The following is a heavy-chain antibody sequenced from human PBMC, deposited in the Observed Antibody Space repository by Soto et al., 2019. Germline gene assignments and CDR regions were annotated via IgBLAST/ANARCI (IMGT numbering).Heavy chain of an antibody. J-gene: IGHJ3*01. CDR1: GCSISSYY. Sequence: ASETLSLTCTFSGCSISSYYWSWIRQPPGKGLEWIGYIYYSGSTNYNPSLKSRVTISVDTSKNQFSLKLSSVTAADTAVYYCARVWGGAFDFWGQGTMVTVS. V-gene: IGHV4-59*01. CDR3: ARVWGGAFDF. D-gene: IGHD3-10*01. CDR2: IYYSGST.